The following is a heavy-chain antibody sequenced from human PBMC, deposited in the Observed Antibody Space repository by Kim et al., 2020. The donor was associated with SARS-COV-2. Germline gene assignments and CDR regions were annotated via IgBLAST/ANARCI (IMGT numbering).Heavy chain of an antibody. Sequence: GGSLRLSCAASGFTFSNAWMSWVRQAPGKGLEWVGRIKSKTDGGTTDYAAPVKGRFTISRDDSKNTLYLQMNSLKTEDTAVYYCTTAPGLAAAVGAYYYYYGMDVWGQGTTVTVSS. CDR2: IKSKTDGGTT. CDR3: TTAPGLAAAVGAYYYYYGMDV. V-gene: IGHV3-15*01. CDR1: GFTFSNAW. J-gene: IGHJ6*02. D-gene: IGHD6-13*01.